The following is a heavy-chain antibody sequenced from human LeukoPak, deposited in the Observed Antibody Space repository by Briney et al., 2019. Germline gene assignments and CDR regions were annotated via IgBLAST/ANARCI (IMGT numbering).Heavy chain of an antibody. D-gene: IGHD5-18*01. Sequence: GGSLRLSCAASGFTFSSYAMSWVRQAPGKGLEWVSSISSSSSYIYYADSVKGRFTISRDNAKNSLYLQMNSLRAEDTAVYYCARYTAMADDYWGQGTLVTVSS. V-gene: IGHV3-21*01. CDR2: ISSSSSYI. J-gene: IGHJ4*02. CDR1: GFTFSSYA. CDR3: ARYTAMADDY.